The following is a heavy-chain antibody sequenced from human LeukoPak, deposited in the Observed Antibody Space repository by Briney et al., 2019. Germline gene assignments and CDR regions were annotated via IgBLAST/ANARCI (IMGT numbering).Heavy chain of an antibody. Sequence: GASVKVSCKASGYTFTSYGISWVRQAPGQGLEWMGWISAYNGNTNYAQKLQGRVTMTTDTSTSTAYMELRSLRSDDTAVYYCARIRSPPYYYYGMDVWGQGTTVTVSS. J-gene: IGHJ6*02. CDR1: GYTFTSYG. D-gene: IGHD6-6*01. CDR3: ARIRSPPYYYYGMDV. V-gene: IGHV1-18*01. CDR2: ISAYNGNT.